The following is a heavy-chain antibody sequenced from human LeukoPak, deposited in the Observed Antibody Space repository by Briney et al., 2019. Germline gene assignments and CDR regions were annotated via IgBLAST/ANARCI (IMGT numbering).Heavy chain of an antibody. Sequence: GGSLRLSCAASGFTFNSYGMHWVRQAPGKGLEWVAFIWYDGSKSYFADSVKGRFALSRDNSKNTLYLQMRSLRPEDTAVYFCAKDGGSGSYFAFDIWGQGTMVTVSS. D-gene: IGHD1-26*01. J-gene: IGHJ3*02. CDR2: IWYDGSKS. CDR3: AKDGGSGSYFAFDI. CDR1: GFTFNSYG. V-gene: IGHV3-30*02.